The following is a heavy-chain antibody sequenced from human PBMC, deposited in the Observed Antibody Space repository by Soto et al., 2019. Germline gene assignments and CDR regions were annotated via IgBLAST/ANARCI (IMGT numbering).Heavy chain of an antibody. J-gene: IGHJ6*02. V-gene: IGHV3-30*18. Sequence: GGSLRLSCAASGFTFSSYGMHWVRQAPGKGLEWVAVISYDGSNKYYADSVKGRFTISRDNSKNTLYLQMNSLRAEDTAVYYCAKDKKRPPAHYYYYYGMDVWGQGTTVTVSS. CDR3: AKDKKRPPAHYYYYYGMDV. CDR1: GFTFSSYG. CDR2: ISYDGSNK.